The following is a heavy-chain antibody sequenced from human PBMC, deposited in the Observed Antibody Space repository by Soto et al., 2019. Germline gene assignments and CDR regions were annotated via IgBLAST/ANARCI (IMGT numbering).Heavy chain of an antibody. J-gene: IGHJ4*02. CDR1: GGSFSGYC. CDR2: INHSGST. D-gene: IGHD3-3*01. CDR3: ARGRKYYDFWSGYSHPRYYFNY. V-gene: IGHV4-34*01. Sequence: PSETLSLTCAVYGGSFSGYCWSWIRQPPGKGLEWIGEINHSGSTNYTPSLKSRVTISVDTSKSQFSLKLSSVTAADTAVYYCARGRKYYDFWSGYSHPRYYFNYWGQGTLVTSPQ.